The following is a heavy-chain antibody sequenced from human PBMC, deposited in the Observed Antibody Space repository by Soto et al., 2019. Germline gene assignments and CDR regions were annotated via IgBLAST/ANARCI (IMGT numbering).Heavy chain of an antibody. CDR2: INAGNGNT. Sequence: ASVKVSCKASGYTFTSYAMHWVRQAPGQRLEWMEWINAGNGNTKYSQKFQGRVTITRDTSASTAYMELSSLRSEDTAVYYCARDGPYSSGWYGRYDWFDPWGQGTLVTVSS. V-gene: IGHV1-3*01. J-gene: IGHJ5*02. CDR1: GYTFTSYA. D-gene: IGHD6-19*01. CDR3: ARDGPYSSGWYGRYDWFDP.